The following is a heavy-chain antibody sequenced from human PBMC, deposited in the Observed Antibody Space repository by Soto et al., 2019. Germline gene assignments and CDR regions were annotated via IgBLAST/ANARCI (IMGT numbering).Heavy chain of an antibody. CDR1: GGSIGSGDYY. Sequence: SETLSLPCPVSGGSIGSGDYYWSWSGQPPGKGLEGIGYIYYSGSTSYNPSLRSGVTISVETSKNQFSLKLSSVTAADTAVYYCARDRYSNYYYYYGMDVWGQGTTVTVSS. V-gene: IGHV4-30-4*01. J-gene: IGHJ6*02. CDR3: ARDRYSNYYYYYGMDV. CDR2: IYYSGST. D-gene: IGHD4-4*01.